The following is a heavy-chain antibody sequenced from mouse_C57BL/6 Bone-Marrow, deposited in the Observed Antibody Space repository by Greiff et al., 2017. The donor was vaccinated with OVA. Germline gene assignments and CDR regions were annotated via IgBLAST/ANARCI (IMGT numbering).Heavy chain of an antibody. Sequence: QVQLQQPGAELVKPGASVKLSCKASGYTFTSYWMQWVKQRPGQGLEWIGEIDPSDSYTNYNQKFKGKATLTVDTSSSTAYMQLSSLTSEDSAVYYCAREGGYDYAMDYWGQGTSVTVSS. CDR2: IDPSDSYT. D-gene: IGHD2-2*01. CDR1: GYTFTSYW. V-gene: IGHV1-50*01. CDR3: AREGGYDYAMDY. J-gene: IGHJ4*01.